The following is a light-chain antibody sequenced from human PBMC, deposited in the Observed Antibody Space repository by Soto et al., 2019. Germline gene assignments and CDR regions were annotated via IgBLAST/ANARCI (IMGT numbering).Light chain of an antibody. CDR3: QVWDSSSDRAV. CDR2: YDS. J-gene: IGLJ7*01. V-gene: IGLV3-21*04. CDR1: NIGSKS. Sequence: SYELTQPPSVSGAPGKTARITCGGNNIGSKSVHWYQQKPGQAPVLVIYYDSDRPSGIPERFSGSNSGNTATLTISRVEAGDEADDYCQVWDSSSDRAVFGGGTQLTVL.